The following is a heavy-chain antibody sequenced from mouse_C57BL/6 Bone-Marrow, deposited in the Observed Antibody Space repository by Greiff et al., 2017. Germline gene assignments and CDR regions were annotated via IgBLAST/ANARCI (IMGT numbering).Heavy chain of an antibody. CDR1: GYTFTDYN. CDR2: INPNNGGT. CDR3: ARRTAQAKYYVDY. Sequence: VQLQQSGPELVKPGASVKIPCKASGYTFTDYNMDWVKQSHGKSLEWIGDINPNNGGTIYNQKFKGKATLTVDKSSSTAYMELRSLTSEDTAVYYCARRTAQAKYYVDYGGQGTTLTVSS. J-gene: IGHJ2*01. V-gene: IGHV1-18*01. D-gene: IGHD3-2*02.